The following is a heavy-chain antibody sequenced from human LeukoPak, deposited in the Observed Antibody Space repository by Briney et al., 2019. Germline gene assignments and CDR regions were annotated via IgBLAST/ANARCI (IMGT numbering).Heavy chain of an antibody. V-gene: IGHV1-2*02. Sequence: ASVKVSCKASGYTFTGYYMHCVRQAPGQGLEWMGWINPNSGGTNYAQKFQGRVTMTRDTSISTAYMELSRLRSDDTAVYYCARDYYDSSGYFGFDYWGQGTLVTVSS. CDR1: GYTFTGYY. CDR2: INPNSGGT. CDR3: ARDYYDSSGYFGFDY. D-gene: IGHD3-22*01. J-gene: IGHJ4*02.